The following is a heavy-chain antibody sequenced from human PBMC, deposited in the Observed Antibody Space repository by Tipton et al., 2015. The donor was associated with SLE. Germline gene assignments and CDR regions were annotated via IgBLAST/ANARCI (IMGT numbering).Heavy chain of an antibody. J-gene: IGHJ2*01. CDR2: IYYSGGT. Sequence: TLSLTCTVSGGSMSTYYWSWIRLPPGKGLEWIGYIYYSGGTSYNPSLNSRVTISVDTSRNQFSLKLTSVPAADSAVYYCARYSLTNWHLDLWGRGTLVTVSS. CDR3: ARYSLTNWHLDL. D-gene: IGHD2-15*01. V-gene: IGHV4-59*01. CDR1: GGSMSTYY.